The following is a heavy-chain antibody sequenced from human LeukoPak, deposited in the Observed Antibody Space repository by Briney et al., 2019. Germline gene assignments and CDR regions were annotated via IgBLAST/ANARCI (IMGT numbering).Heavy chain of an antibody. J-gene: IGHJ4*02. Sequence: SETLSLTCTVSGGSISSSSYYWGWIRQPPGKGLEWIGRIYYSGRTYYNPSLKSRVTISVDTSKNQFSLKLSSVTAADTAVYYCAVNYYDSSGYIPDDYWGQGTLVTVSA. CDR3: AVNYYDSSGYIPDDY. V-gene: IGHV4-39*01. CDR1: GGSISSSSYY. D-gene: IGHD3-22*01. CDR2: IYYSGRT.